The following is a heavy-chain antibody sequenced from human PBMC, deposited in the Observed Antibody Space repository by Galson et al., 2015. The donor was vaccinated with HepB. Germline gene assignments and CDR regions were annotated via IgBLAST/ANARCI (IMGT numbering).Heavy chain of an antibody. CDR2: IYFSGDI. CDR3: ARGDSSIASATMGHYCDH. CDR1: GDSISNSSYY. Sequence: LSLTCLVAGDSISNSSYYWGWIRQPPGKGLEWIGSIYFSGDIYYNPSLRRRAIISLDSSKNQFSLGLSSVSAADTAVYFCARGDSSIASATMGHYCDHWGHGTLVTVSS. J-gene: IGHJ4*01. D-gene: IGHD6-6*01. V-gene: IGHV4-39*02.